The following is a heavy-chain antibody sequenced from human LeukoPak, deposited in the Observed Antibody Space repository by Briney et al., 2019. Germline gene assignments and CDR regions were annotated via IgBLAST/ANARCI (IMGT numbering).Heavy chain of an antibody. D-gene: IGHD3-22*01. CDR1: GDSVSRNSAA. CDR2: TYYRSKWYN. V-gene: IGHV6-1*01. Sequence: SQTLSLTCAISGDSVSRNSAAWNWIRQSPSRGLEWLGRTYYRSKWYNDYAVSVKSRITINPDTSKNQFSLQLNSVTPEDTAVYYCARVGFYDSSGYLHYYFDYWGQGTLVTVSS. J-gene: IGHJ4*02. CDR3: ARVGFYDSSGYLHYYFDY.